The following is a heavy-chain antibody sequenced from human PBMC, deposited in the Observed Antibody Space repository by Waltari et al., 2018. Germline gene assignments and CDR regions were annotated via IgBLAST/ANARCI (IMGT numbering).Heavy chain of an antibody. Sequence: QLQLQESGPGLVKPSETLSLTCTVSGDSMNSNSWWSWVRQSPDKGLEWIGQVLRNGRSNYSPSLEGRVIISLDTSNNRSSLELTSATAVDTAVYYCARDRGTGLYLDSWGPGTLVTVS. D-gene: IGHD1-1*01. CDR1: GDSMNSNSW. J-gene: IGHJ4*02. CDR2: VLRNGRS. CDR3: ARDRGTGLYLDS. V-gene: IGHV4-4*02.